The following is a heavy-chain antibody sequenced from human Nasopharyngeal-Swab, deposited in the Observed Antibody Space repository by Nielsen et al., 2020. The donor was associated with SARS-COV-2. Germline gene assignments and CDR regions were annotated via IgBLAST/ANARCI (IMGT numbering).Heavy chain of an antibody. CDR3: ARDHYYESSGFFGAFHL. V-gene: IGHV3-23*01. CDR2: ISGSGDISGSGGST. J-gene: IGHJ3*01. D-gene: IGHD3-22*01. CDR1: GYSFRTYG. Sequence: GESLKISCVASGYSFRTYGMSWVRQAPGKGLEWVAAISGSGDISGSGGSTYYADSVKGRFTISRDNSKNTLSLQMNSLRAEDTAVYYCARDHYYESSGFFGAFHLWGQGTMVTVSS.